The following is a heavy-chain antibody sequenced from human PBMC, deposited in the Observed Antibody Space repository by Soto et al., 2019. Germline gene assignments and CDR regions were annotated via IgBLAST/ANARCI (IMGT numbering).Heavy chain of an antibody. V-gene: IGHV3-21*01. Sequence: GGSLSLSCAAPGVPYSSYSMNWVRQPPGKGLEWVSSISSSSSYIYYADSVKGRFTISRDNAKNSLYLQINRLRAEDTAVYYCARDQPGYSYGYGLGYWGQGTLVTVSS. CDR2: ISSSSSYI. CDR3: ARDQPGYSYGYGLGY. D-gene: IGHD5-18*01. J-gene: IGHJ4*02. CDR1: GVPYSSYS.